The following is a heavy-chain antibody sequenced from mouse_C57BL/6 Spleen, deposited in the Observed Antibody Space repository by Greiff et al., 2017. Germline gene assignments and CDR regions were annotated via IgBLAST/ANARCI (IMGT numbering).Heavy chain of an antibody. CDR2: ISSGGDYI. Sequence: EVKVVESGEGLVKPGGSLKLSCAASGFTFSSYAMSWVRQTPEKRLEWVAYISSGGDYIYYADTVKGRFTISRDNARNTLYLQMSSLKSEDTAMYYCTIYDGYWGYFDVWGTGTTVTVSS. CDR1: GFTFSSYA. CDR3: TIYDGYWGYFDV. D-gene: IGHD2-3*01. V-gene: IGHV5-9-1*02. J-gene: IGHJ1*03.